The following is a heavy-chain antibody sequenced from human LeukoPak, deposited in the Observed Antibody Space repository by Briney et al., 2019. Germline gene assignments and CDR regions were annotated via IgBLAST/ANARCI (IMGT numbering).Heavy chain of an antibody. CDR3: ARGDSYGYNFDY. CDR2: TNPNSGGT. J-gene: IGHJ4*02. Sequence: GASVKVSCKASGYTFTGYYMHWVRQAPGQGPEWMGWTNPNSGGTNYAQKFQGRVTMTRDTSISTAYMELSRLRSDDTAVYYCARGDSYGYNFDYWGQGTLVTVSS. CDR1: GYTFTGYY. D-gene: IGHD5-18*01. V-gene: IGHV1-2*02.